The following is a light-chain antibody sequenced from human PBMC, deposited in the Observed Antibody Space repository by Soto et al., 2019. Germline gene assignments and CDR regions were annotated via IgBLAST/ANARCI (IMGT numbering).Light chain of an antibody. V-gene: IGLV2-14*02. CDR1: SSDVGSYNL. J-gene: IGLJ1*01. CDR2: EGS. Sequence: QSALTQPASVSGSPGQSITISCTGSSSDVGSYNLVSWYQQLPGEAPKLMIYEGSKRPSGVSNRFSGSKSGNTASLTISGLQAEDEADYYCCSYTSSSTLYVFGTGTKLTVL. CDR3: CSYTSSSTLYV.